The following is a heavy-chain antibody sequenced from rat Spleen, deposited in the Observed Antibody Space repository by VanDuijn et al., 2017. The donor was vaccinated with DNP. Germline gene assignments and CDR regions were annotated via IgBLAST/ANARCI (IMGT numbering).Heavy chain of an antibody. CDR2: INTAGST. CDR1: GYSITSSYR. V-gene: IGHV3-3*01. Sequence: EVQLQESGPGLVRPSQSLSLTCSVTGYSITSSYRWNWIRKFPGNKLEWMGYINTAGSTKYNPSLKSRISITRDTSKNQFFLQVNSVTTEDTATYYCARLLGGYFDYWGQGVMITVS. D-gene: IGHD5-1*01. CDR3: ARLLGGYFDY. J-gene: IGHJ2*01.